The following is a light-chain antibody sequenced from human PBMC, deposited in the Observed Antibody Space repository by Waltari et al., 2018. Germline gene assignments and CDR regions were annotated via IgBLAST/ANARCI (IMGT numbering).Light chain of an antibody. CDR1: SGHSTNI. CDR2: VNSDGSH. Sequence: QLVLIQSPSASASLGASVKLTCTLSSGHSTNIIAWLQQQPEKGPRYLMNVNSDGSHNKGVGLPDRFSGSSSGAERYLTSASLQSEDEADYYCQTGGHGTWVFGGGTRLTVL. CDR3: QTGGHGTWV. V-gene: IGLV4-69*01. J-gene: IGLJ3*02.